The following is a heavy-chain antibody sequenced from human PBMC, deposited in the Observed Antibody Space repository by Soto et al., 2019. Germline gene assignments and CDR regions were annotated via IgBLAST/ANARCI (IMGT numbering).Heavy chain of an antibody. CDR2: VYHSGAT. CDR1: GDSIIGTGW. Sequence: QVQLQESGPGLVRPSGTLSLTCAVSGDSIIGTGWWSWVRQSPGKGLDWIGEVYHSGATNYNPSLQSRVTISVDTSRNQFSLHLGSVTAADPAVSYCVRNGYYSLDVWGQGTTVTVSS. V-gene: IGHV4-4*02. D-gene: IGHD3-22*01. CDR3: VRNGYYSLDV. J-gene: IGHJ6*02.